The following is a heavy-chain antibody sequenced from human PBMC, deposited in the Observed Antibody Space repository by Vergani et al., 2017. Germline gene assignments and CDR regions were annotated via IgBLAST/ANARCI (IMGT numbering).Heavy chain of an antibody. CDR3: ARWGYSNWFDP. CDR2: INHSGST. V-gene: IGHV4-34*09. CDR1: GGSISSYY. J-gene: IGHJ5*02. D-gene: IGHD5-18*01. Sequence: QVHLQESGPGLVKPSQTLSLTCTVSGGSISSYYWSWIRQPPGKGLEWIGEINHSGSTNYNPSLKSRVTISVDTSKNQFSLKLSSVTAADTAVYYCARWGYSNWFDPWGQGTPVTVSS.